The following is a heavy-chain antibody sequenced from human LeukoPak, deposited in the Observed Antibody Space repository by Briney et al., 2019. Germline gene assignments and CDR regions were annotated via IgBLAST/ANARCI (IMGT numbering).Heavy chain of an antibody. CDR3: AKDGDGDY. CDR1: GFTFDDYA. J-gene: IGHJ4*02. V-gene: IGHV3-9*01. Sequence: GGSLRLSCAASGFTFDDYAMHWVRQAPGKGLEWVSGISWNSGSIGYADSVKGRFTISRDNAKNSLYLQMNSLRAEDTAVYYCAKDGDGDYWGQGTLVTVSS. CDR2: ISWNSGSI.